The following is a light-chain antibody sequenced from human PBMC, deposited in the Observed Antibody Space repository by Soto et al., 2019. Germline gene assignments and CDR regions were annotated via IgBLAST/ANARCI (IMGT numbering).Light chain of an antibody. CDR3: AAWDDSLNGLFV. J-gene: IGLJ1*01. CDR1: SSDVGGYNY. V-gene: IGLV2-14*01. CDR2: DVS. Sequence: QSVLTQPASVSGSPGQSITISCTGTSSDVGGYNYVSWYQQHPGKAPKFMIYDVSNRPSGVSNRFSGSKSGTSASLAISGLQSEDEADYYCAAWDDSLNGLFVFGTGTKVTVL.